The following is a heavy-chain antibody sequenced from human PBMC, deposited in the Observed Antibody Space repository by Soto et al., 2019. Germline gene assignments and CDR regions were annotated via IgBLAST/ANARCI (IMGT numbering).Heavy chain of an antibody. CDR2: ISYDGSNK. CDR3: ARGYYDYVWGSYRSDYYYGMDV. Sequence: QVQLVESGGGVVQPGRSLRLSCAASGFTFSSYAMHWVRQAPGKGLEWVAVISYDGSNKYYADSVKGRFTISRDNSKNTLYLQMNSLRAEDTAVYYCARGYYDYVWGSYRSDYYYGMDVWGQGTTVTVSS. D-gene: IGHD3-16*02. V-gene: IGHV3-30-3*01. J-gene: IGHJ6*02. CDR1: GFTFSSYA.